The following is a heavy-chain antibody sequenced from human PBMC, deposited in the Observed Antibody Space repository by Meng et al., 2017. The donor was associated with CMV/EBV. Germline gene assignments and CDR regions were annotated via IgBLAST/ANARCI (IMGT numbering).Heavy chain of an antibody. CDR2: INPNSGGT. CDR3: ARVPESGFLEWLLAY. CDR1: GYTFTSYD. V-gene: IGHV1-2*02. Sequence: SGYTFTSYDINWVRQAPGQGLEWMGWINPNSGGTNYAQKFQGRVTMTRDTSISTAYMELSRLRSDDTAVYYCARVPESGFLEWLLAYWGQGTLVTVSS. J-gene: IGHJ4*02. D-gene: IGHD3-3*01.